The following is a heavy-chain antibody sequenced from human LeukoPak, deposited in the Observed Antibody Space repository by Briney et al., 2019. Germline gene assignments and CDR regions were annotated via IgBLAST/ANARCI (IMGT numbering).Heavy chain of an antibody. CDR1: GFTFSSYA. CDR2: ISGSGGST. CDR3: AKDGRHSSGWYNC. D-gene: IGHD6-19*01. Sequence: PGGSLRLSCAASGFTFSSYAMSRVRQAPGKGLEWVSAISGSGGSTYYADSVKGRFTISRDNSKNTLYLQMNSLRAEDTAVYYCAKDGRHSSGWYNCWGQGTPVTVSS. J-gene: IGHJ4*02. V-gene: IGHV3-23*01.